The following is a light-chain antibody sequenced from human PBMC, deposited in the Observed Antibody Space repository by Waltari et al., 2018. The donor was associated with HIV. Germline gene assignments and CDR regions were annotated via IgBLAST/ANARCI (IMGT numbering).Light chain of an antibody. V-gene: IGKV4-1*01. J-gene: IGKJ2*01. CDR1: QTLFYSSNNKNY. CDR2: WAS. CDR3: QQYFNTPYT. Sequence: DIVMTQSPDPLTVSLGERATTNCKSNQTLFYSSNNKNYLAWYQQKPRQPPKLLIYWASSRESGVPERFIGSGSVTNFSLTITSLQAEDVAIYYCQQYFNTPYTFGRGTKVEI.